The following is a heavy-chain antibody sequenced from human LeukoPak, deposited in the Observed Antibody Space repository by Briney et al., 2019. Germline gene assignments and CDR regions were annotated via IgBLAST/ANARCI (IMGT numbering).Heavy chain of an antibody. D-gene: IGHD3-3*01. Sequence: ASVKVSCKASGYSFTSYDINWVRQATGQGLEWMGWMNPKSGDTVYAQKSQGRVTLTRNSSIGTAYMELSSLKSEDTAVYFCAREAAITISGVVIYNWFDTWGQGTPATVSS. CDR1: GYSFTSYD. CDR3: AREAAITISGVVIYNWFDT. CDR2: MNPKSGDT. V-gene: IGHV1-8*02. J-gene: IGHJ5*02.